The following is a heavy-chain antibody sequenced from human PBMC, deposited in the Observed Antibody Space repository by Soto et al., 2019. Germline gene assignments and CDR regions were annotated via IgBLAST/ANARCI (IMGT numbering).Heavy chain of an antibody. CDR3: ARDGILSSSSPAFDI. D-gene: IGHD6-6*01. CDR2: IIPILGIA. J-gene: IGHJ3*02. Sequence: SVKVSCKASGGTFSSYTISWVRQAPGQGLEWMGRIIPILGIANYAQKFQGRVTITADKSTSTAYMELSSLRSEDTAVYYCARDGILSSSSPAFDISGQATMVTVSS. CDR1: GGTFSSYT. V-gene: IGHV1-69*04.